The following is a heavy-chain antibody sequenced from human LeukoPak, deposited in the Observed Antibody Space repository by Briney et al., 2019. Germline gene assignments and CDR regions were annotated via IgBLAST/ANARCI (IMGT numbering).Heavy chain of an antibody. D-gene: IGHD2-15*01. CDR2: IYNAGATT. CDR3: VRVVAAKETY. J-gene: IGHJ4*02. V-gene: IGHV3-23*01. CDR1: GFTFSNYA. Sequence: PGGSLRLSCAASGFTFSNYAMSWVRRPPAKGLEWVSEIYNAGATTYYGDSVKGRFTISRDNAKNTLYLQMSRLRAEDTAIYYCVRVVAAKETYWGQGILVTVSS.